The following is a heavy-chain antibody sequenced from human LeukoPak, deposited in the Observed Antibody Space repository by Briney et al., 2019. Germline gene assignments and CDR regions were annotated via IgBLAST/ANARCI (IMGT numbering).Heavy chain of an antibody. J-gene: IGHJ4*02. CDR1: GGTFSSYA. D-gene: IGHD3-22*01. CDR2: IIPILGIA. Sequence: SVKVSCKASGGTFSSYAISWVRQAPGQGLEWMGRIIPILGIANYAQKSQGRVTITADKSTSTAYMELSSLRSEDTAVYYCARARSGDSSGLQTYYFDYWGQGTLVTVPS. CDR3: ARARSGDSSGLQTYYFDY. V-gene: IGHV1-69*04.